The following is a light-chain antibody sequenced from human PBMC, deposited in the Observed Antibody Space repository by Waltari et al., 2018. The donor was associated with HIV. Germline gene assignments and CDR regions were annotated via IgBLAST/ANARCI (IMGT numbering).Light chain of an antibody. J-gene: IGKJ1*01. V-gene: IGKV4-1*01. Sequence: DIVMTQSPDSLAVSLGERATINCKSSQSVLYRSNNKEYLAWYQHKPGQPPKLLLYWASTRESGVPDRFSGSASGTDFTLTISGLQAEAVAVYYCQQYYSTPWTFGQGTRVEI. CDR1: QSVLYRSNNKEY. CDR2: WAS. CDR3: QQYYSTPWT.